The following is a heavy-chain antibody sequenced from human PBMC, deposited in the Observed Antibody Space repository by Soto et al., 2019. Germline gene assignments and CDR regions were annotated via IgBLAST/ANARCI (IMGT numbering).Heavy chain of an antibody. Sequence: GGSLRLSCATSGLTFSNYAMSWVRQAPGGGLEWVSSMSGSSSTTYYADSVRGRFTISRDRSKNTLYLQMSSLRAEDTALYYCAKNQERELPRVIDFWGQGTLVTVSS. CDR2: MSGSSSTT. J-gene: IGHJ4*02. V-gene: IGHV3-23*01. D-gene: IGHD1-7*01. CDR1: GLTFSNYA. CDR3: AKNQERELPRVIDF.